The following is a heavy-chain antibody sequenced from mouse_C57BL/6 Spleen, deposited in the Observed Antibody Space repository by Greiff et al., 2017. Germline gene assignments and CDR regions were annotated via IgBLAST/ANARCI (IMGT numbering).Heavy chain of an antibody. Sequence: DVHLVESGGGLVKPGGSLKLSCAASGFTFSSYAMSWVRQTPEKRLEWVATISDGGSYTYYPDNVKGRFTISRDNAKNNLYLQMSHLKSEDTAMYYCARDSYYGSSSYFDYWGQGTTLTVSS. CDR2: ISDGGSYT. V-gene: IGHV5-4*01. CDR1: GFTFSSYA. D-gene: IGHD1-1*01. CDR3: ARDSYYGSSSYFDY. J-gene: IGHJ2*01.